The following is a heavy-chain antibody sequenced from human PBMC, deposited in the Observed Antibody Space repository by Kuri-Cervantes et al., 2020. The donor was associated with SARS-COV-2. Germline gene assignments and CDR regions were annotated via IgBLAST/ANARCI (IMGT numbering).Heavy chain of an antibody. Sequence: SVKVSCKASGGTFSSYAISWVRQAPGQGLEWMGGIIPIFGTANYAQKFQGRVTITADESTSTAYMELSSLRSDDTAVYFCARHFGLRASVGVASFGGDFYYYNMDVWGQGTTVTGYS. CDR1: GGTFSSYA. V-gene: IGHV1-69*13. CDR2: IIPIFGTA. J-gene: IGHJ6*02. CDR3: ARHFGLRASVGVASFGGDFYYYNMDV. D-gene: IGHD3-16*01.